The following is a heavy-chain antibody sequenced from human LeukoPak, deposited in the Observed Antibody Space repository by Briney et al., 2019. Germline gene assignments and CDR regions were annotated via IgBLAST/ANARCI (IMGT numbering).Heavy chain of an antibody. J-gene: IGHJ4*02. V-gene: IGHV3-7*04. CDR3: ARVDSYNSGWLDY. CDR1: EFTFSSSW. Sequence: GGSLRLSCAASEFTFSSSWMSWVRQAPGKGLEWVANINQDGSERYYVDSVKGRFTISRDNAKNSLYLQMNSLRAEDTAVYYCARVDSYNSGWLDYWGQGTLVTVSS. CDR2: INQDGSER. D-gene: IGHD6-19*01.